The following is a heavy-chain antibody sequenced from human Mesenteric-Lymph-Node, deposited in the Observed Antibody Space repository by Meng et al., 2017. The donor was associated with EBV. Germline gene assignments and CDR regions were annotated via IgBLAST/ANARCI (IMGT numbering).Heavy chain of an antibody. V-gene: IGHV3-23*01. CDR3: ATKGQWPNWFQS. CDR1: GFTFSSYS. D-gene: IGHD6-19*01. CDR2: ISGTGTNT. Sequence: GQCLEVGGGLEQLGGSLSRSCAVSGFTFSSYSMSWVRQGPGKGLEWVSFISGTGTNTYYADSVKGRFTASRDNSKNTLYLQMNTLRADDTAVYYCATKGQWPNWFQSWGQGTLVTVSS. J-gene: IGHJ5*01.